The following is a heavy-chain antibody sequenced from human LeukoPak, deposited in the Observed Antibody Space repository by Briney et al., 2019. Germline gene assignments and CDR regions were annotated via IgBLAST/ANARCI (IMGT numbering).Heavy chain of an antibody. Sequence: PGGSLRLSCAASGFTFSSYAVSWVRQAPGKGLEWVSAISGSGGSTYYADSVKGRFTISRDNSKNTLYLQMNSLRAEDTAVYYCAKDAPGIAVAGTGWFDPWGQGTLVTVSS. V-gene: IGHV3-23*01. D-gene: IGHD6-19*01. CDR2: ISGSGGST. CDR1: GFTFSSYA. CDR3: AKDAPGIAVAGTGWFDP. J-gene: IGHJ5*02.